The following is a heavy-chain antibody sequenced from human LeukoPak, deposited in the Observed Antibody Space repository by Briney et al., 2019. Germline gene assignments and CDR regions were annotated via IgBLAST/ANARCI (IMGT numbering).Heavy chain of an antibody. CDR2: ITWNGVTT. V-gene: IGHV3-20*04. D-gene: IGHD4-17*01. CDR1: GFTFSSYG. Sequence: GGSLRLSCAASGFTFSSYGMIWVRHAPGKGLEWVSYITWNGVTTTCADSVKGRFTISRDNAKNSLYLQMNSLRAEDTAVYYCAKDRYGDYGGGSDYWGQGTLVTVSS. J-gene: IGHJ4*02. CDR3: AKDRYGDYGGGSDY.